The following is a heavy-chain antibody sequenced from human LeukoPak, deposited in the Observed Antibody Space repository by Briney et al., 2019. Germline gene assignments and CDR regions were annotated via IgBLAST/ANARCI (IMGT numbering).Heavy chain of an antibody. CDR2: IYSGGST. Sequence: GGSLRLSCAASGFTVSSNYMSWVRQAPGKGLEWVSVIYSGGSTYYADSVKGRFTISRDNSKNTLYLQMNSLRAEDTAVYYCAHQGSSSWYYFDYWGQGTLVTVSS. V-gene: IGHV3-53*01. CDR1: GFTVSSNY. J-gene: IGHJ4*02. CDR3: AHQGSSSWYYFDY. D-gene: IGHD6-13*01.